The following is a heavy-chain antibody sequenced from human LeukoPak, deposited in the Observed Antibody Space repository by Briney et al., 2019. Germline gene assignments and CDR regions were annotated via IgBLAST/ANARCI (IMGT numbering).Heavy chain of an antibody. D-gene: IGHD4-17*01. CDR2: ISYDGSNK. CDR1: GFTFSSYA. CDR3: AKDRMVYGDYYFDT. V-gene: IGHV3-30*04. J-gene: IGHJ4*02. Sequence: PGRSLTLSCAASGFTFSSYAMHWVRQAPGKGLEWVAVISYDGSNKYYADSVKGRFTISRDNSKNTTYMQMNSQRAEDTAVDYCAKDRMVYGDYYFDTWGEGDLVTVS.